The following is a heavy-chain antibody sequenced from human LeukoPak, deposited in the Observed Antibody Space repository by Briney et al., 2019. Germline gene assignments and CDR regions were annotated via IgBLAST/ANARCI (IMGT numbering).Heavy chain of an antibody. J-gene: IGHJ5*02. D-gene: IGHD1-14*01. V-gene: IGHV4-34*01. CDR1: GGSFSGYY. CDR3: ARGGPSELDP. Sequence: SETLSLTRAVYGGSFSGYYWSWIRQPPGKGLEWIGKIGRSGNTNYNPSLKSRVTISVDTSKNQFSLELSSVTAADTGVYYCARGGPSELDPWGQGTLVTVSS. CDR2: IGRSGNT.